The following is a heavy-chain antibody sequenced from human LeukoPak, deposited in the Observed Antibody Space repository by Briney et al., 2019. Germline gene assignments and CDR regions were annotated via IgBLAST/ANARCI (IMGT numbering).Heavy chain of an antibody. CDR1: GGSISSYY. CDR2: VDDSGNT. J-gene: IGHJ3*02. CDR3: ARGPYSYDSSGAFDI. V-gene: IGHV4-59*01. Sequence: SETLSLTCTVPGGSISSYYWSWIRQPPGKGLEWIGYVDDSGNTNHNPSLNSRVTISVDTSKNQFSLKLTSVTAADTAVYFCARGPYSYDSSGAFDIWGQGTMVTVSS. D-gene: IGHD3-22*01.